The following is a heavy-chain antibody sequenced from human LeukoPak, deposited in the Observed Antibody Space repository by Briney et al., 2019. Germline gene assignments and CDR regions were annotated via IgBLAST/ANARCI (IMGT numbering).Heavy chain of an antibody. CDR3: ARVMGDILGYHYSGMDV. V-gene: IGHV3-53*01. D-gene: IGHD3-9*01. Sequence: GGSLRLSCAASGFTVSSNYMSWVRQAPGKGLEWVSVIYSGGSTYYADSVKGRFTISRDNAKNSLYLQMNSLRADDTAVYYCARVMGDILGYHYSGMDVWGQGTTVTVSS. J-gene: IGHJ6*02. CDR2: IYSGGST. CDR1: GFTVSSNY.